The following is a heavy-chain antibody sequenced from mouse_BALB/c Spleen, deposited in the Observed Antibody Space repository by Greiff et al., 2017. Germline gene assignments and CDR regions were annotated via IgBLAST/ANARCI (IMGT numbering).Heavy chain of an antibody. V-gene: IGHV10-1*02. D-gene: IGHD2-2*01. J-gene: IGHJ4*01. CDR1: GFTFNTYA. CDR3: VRTYGYDAHYYAMDY. Sequence: EVQLVESGGGLVQPKGSLKLSCAASGFTFNTYAMNWVRQAPGKGLEWVARIRSKSNNYATYYADSVKDRFTISRDDSQSMLYLQMNNLKTEDTAMYYCVRTYGYDAHYYAMDYWGQGTSVTVSS. CDR2: IRSKSNNYAT.